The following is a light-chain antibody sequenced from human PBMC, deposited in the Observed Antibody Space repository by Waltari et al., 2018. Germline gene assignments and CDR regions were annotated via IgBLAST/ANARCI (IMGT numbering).Light chain of an antibody. CDR2: EAS. CDR1: QNIGRY. J-gene: IGKJ1*01. V-gene: IGKV3-20*01. Sequence: EIVLTQSPGTLSLSPGERATLSCRASQNIGRYLVWYQQKPGQPPRLLIYEASRRATGIPDRFSGSGSGTDFSLTISRLEPEDFAVYYCQNHERLPATFGQGIKVEIK. CDR3: QNHERLPAT.